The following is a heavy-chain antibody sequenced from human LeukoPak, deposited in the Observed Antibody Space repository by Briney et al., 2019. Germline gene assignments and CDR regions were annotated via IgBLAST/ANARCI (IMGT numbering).Heavy chain of an antibody. CDR1: GYSFTNYD. D-gene: IGHD3-10*01. CDR2: LNPNSGKT. CDR3: ARDNYGSGSYYD. V-gene: IGHV1-8*02. Sequence: ASVKVSCTTSGYSFTNYDINWVRQATGQGLEWMGWLNPNSGKTGYAQKLQGRLTITRDTSINTAYMELSSLTSEDTAVYYCARDNYGSGSYYDWGQGTLVTVSS. J-gene: IGHJ4*02.